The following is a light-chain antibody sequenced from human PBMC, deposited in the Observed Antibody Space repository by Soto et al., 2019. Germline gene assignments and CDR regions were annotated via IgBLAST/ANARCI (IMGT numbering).Light chain of an antibody. CDR2: AAS. J-gene: IGKJ1*01. Sequence: PGERATLSCRASQSVSSTYLAWYQQKPGQAPRPLISAASSRATGTPDRFSGSGSGTDFTLTISRLEPEDFAVYYCQQYGSSRWTFGRGTKVEIK. CDR1: QSVSSTY. V-gene: IGKV3-20*01. CDR3: QQYGSSRWT.